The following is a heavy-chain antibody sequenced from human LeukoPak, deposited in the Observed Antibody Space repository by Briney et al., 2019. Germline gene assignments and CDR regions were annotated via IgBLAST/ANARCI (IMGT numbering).Heavy chain of an antibody. CDR3: ARLSGTTVVTLDY. CDR2: IYYSGST. V-gene: IGHV4-59*08. Sequence: SETLSLTCTVSGDSISSYYWSWIRQPPGKGLEWIGYIYYSGSTNYNPSLKSRVTISVDTSKNQFSLKLSSVTAADTAVYYCARLSGTTVVTLDYWGQGTLVTVSS. J-gene: IGHJ4*02. D-gene: IGHD4-23*01. CDR1: GDSISSYY.